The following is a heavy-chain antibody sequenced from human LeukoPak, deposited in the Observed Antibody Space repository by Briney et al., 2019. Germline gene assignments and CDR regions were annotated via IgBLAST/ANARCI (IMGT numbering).Heavy chain of an antibody. J-gene: IGHJ3*02. CDR2: MSESSDTT. CDR1: GFTFSTYA. CDR3: ARDSYGSGSFDI. D-gene: IGHD3-10*01. Sequence: GGSLRLSCAASGFTFSTYAMTWVPEARGKGLEWVSAMSESSDTTYYADSVKGRFTISRDNSKSTLYLQMNSLTAEDTAVYYCARDSYGSGSFDIWGQGTMVTVSS. V-gene: IGHV3-23*01.